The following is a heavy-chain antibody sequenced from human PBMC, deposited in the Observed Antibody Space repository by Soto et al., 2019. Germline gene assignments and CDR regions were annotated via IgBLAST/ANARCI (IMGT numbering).Heavy chain of an antibody. CDR3: ARAPKVSGSAQTRPDF. CDR2: IRPSGTT. V-gene: IGHV4-34*01. CDR1: SGSLGGYF. Sequence: PSETLSLTCPLYSGSLGGYFWSSIRQPPGKGLDWIGVIRPSGTTNDGRSLMRRVSISVDTSKNQCSLNVTSLTAADTAVYYCARAPKVSGSAQTRPDFWGQGSLVT. D-gene: IGHD6-6*01. J-gene: IGHJ4*02.